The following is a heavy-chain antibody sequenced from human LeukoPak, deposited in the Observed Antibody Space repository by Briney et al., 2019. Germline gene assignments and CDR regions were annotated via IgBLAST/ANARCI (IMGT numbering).Heavy chain of an antibody. D-gene: IGHD3-10*01. J-gene: IGHJ4*02. CDR2: ISGSGGST. CDR1: GFTFSSYV. V-gene: IGHV3-23*01. Sequence: GGSLRLSCAASGFTFSSYVMSWVRQAPGKGLEWVSAISGSGGSTYYADSVKGRFTISRDNSKNTLYLQMNSLRAEDTAVYYCAKDWLLWFGEFSPFDYWGQGTLVTVSS. CDR3: AKDWLLWFGEFSPFDY.